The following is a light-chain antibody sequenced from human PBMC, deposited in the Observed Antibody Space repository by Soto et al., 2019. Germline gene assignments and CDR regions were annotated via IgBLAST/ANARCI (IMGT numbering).Light chain of an antibody. CDR3: QQYTDWPRT. J-gene: IGKJ1*01. V-gene: IGKV3-20*01. CDR2: GVS. Sequence: IVLTQSPGTLSLYPGERATLSCRASQTVTSNYLAWYQQKPGQAPRLLIYGVSSRATGVPDRFSGSGSGTDFTLTISRLEPEDFAVYYCQQYTDWPRTFGQGTKVDIK. CDR1: QTVTSNY.